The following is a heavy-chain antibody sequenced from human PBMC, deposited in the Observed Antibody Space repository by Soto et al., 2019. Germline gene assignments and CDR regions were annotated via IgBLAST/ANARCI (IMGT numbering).Heavy chain of an antibody. CDR2: IYYSGST. D-gene: IGHD3-22*01. Sequence: SETLSLTCTVSGGSISSGGYYWSWIRQHPGKGLEWIGYIYYSGSTYYNPSLKSRVTISVDTSKNQFSLKLSSVTAADTAVYYCAREAYYYDSSGYYGHYFDYWGQGTLVTAPQ. CDR1: GGSISSGGYY. CDR3: AREAYYYDSSGYYGHYFDY. J-gene: IGHJ4*02. V-gene: IGHV4-31*03.